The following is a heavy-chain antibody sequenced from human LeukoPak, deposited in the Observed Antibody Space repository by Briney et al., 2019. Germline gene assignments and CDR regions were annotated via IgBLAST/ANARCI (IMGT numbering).Heavy chain of an antibody. CDR1: GFTFDDYA. CDR3: AKDGAKYYDFWSGYYLYYYYYGMDV. J-gene: IGHJ6*02. V-gene: IGHV3-9*01. D-gene: IGHD3-3*01. CDR2: ISWNSGSI. Sequence: GRSLRLSCAASGFTFDDYAMHWVRQAPGKGLEWVSGISWNSGSIGYADSVKGRFTISRDNAKNSLYLQMNSLRAEDTALYYCAKDGAKYYDFWSGYYLYYYYYGMDVWGQGTTVTVSS.